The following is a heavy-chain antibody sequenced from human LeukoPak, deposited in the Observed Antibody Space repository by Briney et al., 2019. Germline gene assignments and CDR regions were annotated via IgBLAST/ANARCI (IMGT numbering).Heavy chain of an antibody. Sequence: GGSLRLSCAASGFTFDDYAMHWVRQAPGKGLEWVAFIRYDGSNKYYADSVKGRFTISRDNSKNTLYLQMNSLRAEDTAVYYCARAFGSGSYYPNAFDIWGQGTMVTVSS. J-gene: IGHJ3*02. V-gene: IGHV3-30*02. CDR2: IRYDGSNK. CDR1: GFTFDDYA. D-gene: IGHD3-10*01. CDR3: ARAFGSGSYYPNAFDI.